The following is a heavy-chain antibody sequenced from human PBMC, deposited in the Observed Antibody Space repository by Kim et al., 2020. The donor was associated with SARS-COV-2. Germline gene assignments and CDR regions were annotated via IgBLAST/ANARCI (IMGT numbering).Heavy chain of an antibody. CDR1: GGSLSSSSYY. CDR3: ARHDYGDYGPFDY. D-gene: IGHD4-17*01. Sequence: SETLSLTCNVSGGSLSSSSYYWGWIRQHPGKGLEWIGSIYYSGSTYYNPSLKSRVAISVDTSKNQFSLKLSSVAAADTAVYYCARHDYGDYGPFDYWGQGSLVPVSS. CDR2: IYYSGST. J-gene: IGHJ4*02. V-gene: IGHV4-39*01.